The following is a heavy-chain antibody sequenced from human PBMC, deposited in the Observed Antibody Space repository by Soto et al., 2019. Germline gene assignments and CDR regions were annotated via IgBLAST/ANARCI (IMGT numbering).Heavy chain of an antibody. D-gene: IGHD3-10*01. Sequence: SVKVSCKTSGYTFSNYGINWVRQAPGQGLEWMGWISGYNGNTNYAQTVQGRVTMTTDTSTGTVYMELRSLKSDDTAIYYCSRFIMVGGGFDANYYTGMEVWGQ. CDR3: SRFIMVGGGFDANYYTGMEV. V-gene: IGHV1-18*01. CDR2: ISGYNGNT. CDR1: GYTFSNYG. J-gene: IGHJ6*02.